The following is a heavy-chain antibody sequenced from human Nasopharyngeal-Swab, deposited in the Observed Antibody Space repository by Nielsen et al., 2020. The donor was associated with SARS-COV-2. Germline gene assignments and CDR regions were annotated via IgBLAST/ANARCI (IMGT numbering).Heavy chain of an antibody. CDR1: GFTFSSYS. CDR2: ISSSGSTI. V-gene: IGHV3-48*04. CDR3: ARCHITIFGVPYGMDV. D-gene: IGHD3-3*01. J-gene: IGHJ6*02. Sequence: GESLKISCAASGFTFSSYSMNWVRQAPGKGLEWVSYISSSGSTIYYADSVKGRFTISRDNAKNSLYLQMNSLRAEDTAVYYCARCHITIFGVPYGMDVWGQGTTVTVSS.